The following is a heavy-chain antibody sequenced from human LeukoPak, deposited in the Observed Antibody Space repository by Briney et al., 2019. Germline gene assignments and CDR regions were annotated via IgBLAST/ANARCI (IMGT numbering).Heavy chain of an antibody. CDR2: IKQDGSEK. CDR1: GFTFSSYW. Sequence: GGSLRLSCAASGFTFSSYWMSWVRQAPGKGLEWVANIKQDGSEKYYVDSVKGRFTISRDNAKNSLYLQMNSLRAGDTAVYYCARGLVNWSFDYWGQGTLVTVSS. V-gene: IGHV3-7*01. J-gene: IGHJ4*02. D-gene: IGHD1-20*01. CDR3: ARGLVNWSFDY.